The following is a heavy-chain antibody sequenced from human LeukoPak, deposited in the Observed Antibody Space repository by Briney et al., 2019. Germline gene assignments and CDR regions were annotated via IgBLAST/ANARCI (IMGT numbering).Heavy chain of an antibody. Sequence: PSGTLSLTCAIYSGSFSGYYWNWIRQPPGKGLEWIGEINHSGSTNYDPSLKSRVTISVDTSKNQFSLRLSSVTAADTAVYYCARGRVQGLRYFDWSLNWFDPWGQGTLVTVSA. J-gene: IGHJ5*02. CDR3: ARGRVQGLRYFDWSLNWFDP. CDR2: INHSGST. CDR1: SGSFSGYY. V-gene: IGHV4-34*01. D-gene: IGHD3-9*01.